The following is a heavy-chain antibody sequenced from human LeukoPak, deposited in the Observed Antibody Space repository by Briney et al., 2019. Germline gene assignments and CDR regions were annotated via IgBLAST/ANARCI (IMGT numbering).Heavy chain of an antibody. J-gene: IGHJ6*03. V-gene: IGHV4-59*12. Sequence: SETLSLTCTVSGGSITTYYWNWIRQPPGKGLEWIGHRYYSGDTNYNPSLKSRVAISVDTSKNQFSLKLSSVTAADTAVYYCARSLLRQQLANYYYYMDVWGKGTTVTVSS. CDR3: ARSLLRQQLANYYYYMDV. CDR1: GGSITTYY. D-gene: IGHD6-13*01. CDR2: RYYSGDT.